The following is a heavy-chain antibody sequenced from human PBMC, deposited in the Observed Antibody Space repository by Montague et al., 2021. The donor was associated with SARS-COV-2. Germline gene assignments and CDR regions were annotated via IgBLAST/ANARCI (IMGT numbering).Heavy chain of an antibody. CDR3: ARDRVDFGAGRQGTIDF. J-gene: IGHJ4*02. CDR1: GDSITNRY. CDR2: MHFTGKT. D-gene: IGHD3-10*01. Sequence: SETLSLTCSVSGDSITNRYWSWIRQPAGKGLEWIGRMHFTGKTNFSPFFSSRLTMSANTSKNQFSLKLTSVTAADTAIYFCARDRVDFGAGRQGTIDFWGQGTLVTVS. V-gene: IGHV4-4*07.